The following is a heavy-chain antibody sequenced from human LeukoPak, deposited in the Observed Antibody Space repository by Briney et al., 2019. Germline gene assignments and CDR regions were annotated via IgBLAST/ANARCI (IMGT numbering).Heavy chain of an antibody. CDR2: INPTGGST. Sequence: GASVKVSCKASGYTFTSYYMHWVRQAPGQGLEWMGIINPTGGSTSYAQKFQGRVTMTRDTSTSTVYMELSSLRSEDTAVYYCARSQHPLPVPDYDFWSGYYTVLGLGGGIYGMDVWGQATTVTVSS. CDR3: ARSQHPLPVPDYDFWSGYYTVLGLGGGIYGMDV. CDR1: GYTFTSYY. V-gene: IGHV1-46*01. D-gene: IGHD3-3*01. J-gene: IGHJ6*02.